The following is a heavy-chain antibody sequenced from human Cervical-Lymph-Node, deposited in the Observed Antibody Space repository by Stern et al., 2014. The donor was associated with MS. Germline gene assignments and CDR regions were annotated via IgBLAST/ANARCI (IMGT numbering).Heavy chain of an antibody. J-gene: IGHJ5*02. CDR2: INHSGDSA. CDR1: GYTFSDYY. D-gene: IGHD2/OR15-2a*01. Sequence: QLVQSGAEVKKPGASVKISCKTSGYTFSDYYIHWVLQAPGQGLEWMGLINHSGDSAAYARKFQGRITVTRAASTRTVYMDVWSRRSDDAAMYYCTRANCTSTTCPNWFDPWGQGTLVTVSS. V-gene: IGHV1-46*01. CDR3: TRANCTSTTCPNWFDP.